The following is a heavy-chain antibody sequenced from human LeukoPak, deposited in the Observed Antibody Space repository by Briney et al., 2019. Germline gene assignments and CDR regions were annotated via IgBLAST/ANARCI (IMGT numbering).Heavy chain of an antibody. D-gene: IGHD2-2*01. CDR3: VRVSSSTSCPDCYNMDV. J-gene: IGHJ6*03. CDR2: IWNDGSNR. CDR1: GFTFSYFG. Sequence: GGSLRLSCVASGFTFSYFGMHWIRQAPGKGLEWVAVIWNDGSNRYYADSVKGRFTMSRDNSQYTLSLQMNSLRAEDTAVYFCVRVSSSTSCPDCYNMDVWGTGTTVTVSS. V-gene: IGHV3-33*01.